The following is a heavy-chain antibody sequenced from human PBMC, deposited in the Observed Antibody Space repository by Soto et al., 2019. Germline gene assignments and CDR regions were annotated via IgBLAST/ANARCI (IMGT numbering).Heavy chain of an antibody. D-gene: IGHD4-17*01. CDR1: GGTFSSYA. CDR2: IIPIFGTA. Sequence: QVHLVQSGAEVKKPGSSVKVSCKASGGTFSSYAISWVHQAPGQGLEWMGGIIPIFGTANYAQKFQGRVTITADESTSTAYMELSSLRSEDTAVYYCARSSDYGDYAGYYYGMDVWGQGTTVTVSS. V-gene: IGHV1-69*12. CDR3: ARSSDYGDYAGYYYGMDV. J-gene: IGHJ6*02.